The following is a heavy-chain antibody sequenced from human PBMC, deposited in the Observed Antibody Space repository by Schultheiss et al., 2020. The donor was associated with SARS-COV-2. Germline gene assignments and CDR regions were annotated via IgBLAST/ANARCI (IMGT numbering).Heavy chain of an antibody. CDR3: AKMGVILESYAMTV. J-gene: IGHJ6*02. D-gene: IGHD5-24*01. CDR1: GGSFSGYY. Sequence: ESLKISCAVYGGSFSGYYWSWIRQPPGKGLEWIGEINHSGSTNYNPSLKSRVTISLDTSKNQFSLKLSSVTAADTAVYFCAKMGVILESYAMTVWGQGTTVTVSS. CDR2: INHSGST. V-gene: IGHV4-34*01.